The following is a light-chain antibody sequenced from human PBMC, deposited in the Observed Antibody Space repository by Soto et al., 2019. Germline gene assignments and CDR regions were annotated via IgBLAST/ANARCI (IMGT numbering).Light chain of an antibody. CDR1: SSDVGGYNY. CDR2: EVS. CDR3: SSYTSSNTYV. Sequence: QSALTQPASVSGSPGQSITISCTGTSSDVGGYNYVSWYQQHPGKAPKLLIYEVSNRPSGVSNRFSGSKSDSTASLTISGLQAEDEADYYCSSYTSSNTYVFGTGTKLTVL. V-gene: IGLV2-14*01. J-gene: IGLJ1*01.